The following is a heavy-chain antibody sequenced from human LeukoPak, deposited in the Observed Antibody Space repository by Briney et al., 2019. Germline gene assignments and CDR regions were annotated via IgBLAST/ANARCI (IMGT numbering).Heavy chain of an antibody. Sequence: PSETLSLNCTVSGGSISSHYWSWIRQPPGKGLEWIGYIYYSGSTNYNPSLKSRVTISVDTSKNQFSLKLSSVTAADTAVYYCASHYYYGMDVWGQGTTVTVSS. CDR1: GGSISSHY. CDR2: IYYSGST. J-gene: IGHJ6*02. V-gene: IGHV4-59*08. CDR3: ASHYYYGMDV.